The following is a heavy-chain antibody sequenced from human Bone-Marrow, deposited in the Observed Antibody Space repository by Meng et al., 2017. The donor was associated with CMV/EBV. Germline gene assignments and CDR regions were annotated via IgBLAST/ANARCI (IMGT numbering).Heavy chain of an antibody. CDR2: IYYSGST. D-gene: IGHD3-10*01. V-gene: IGHV4-59*01. J-gene: IGHJ6*02. CDR1: GGSISSYY. CDR3: ARVPGQEYYYYYGMAV. Sequence: GSLRLSCTVSGGSISSYYWSWIRQPPGKGLEWIGYIYYSGSTNYNPSLKSRVTISVDTSKNQFSLKLSSVTAADTAVYYCARVPGQEYYYYYGMAVWGQGTTVTV.